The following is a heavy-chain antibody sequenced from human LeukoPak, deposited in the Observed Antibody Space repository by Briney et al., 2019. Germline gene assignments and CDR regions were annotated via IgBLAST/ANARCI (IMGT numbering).Heavy chain of an antibody. J-gene: IGHJ5*02. V-gene: IGHV3-74*01. CDR2: IKSDGSA. D-gene: IGHD2-21*01. Sequence: GGSLRLSCAASGFTFSGAWMHWVRQDPGKGLVWVSLIKSDGSAIYADSVKGRFTMSRDNAKSTVYLQMNSLRAEDTAVYYCVRSYHPGGWFDPWGQGTLVTVSS. CDR3: VRSYHPGGWFDP. CDR1: GFTFSGAW.